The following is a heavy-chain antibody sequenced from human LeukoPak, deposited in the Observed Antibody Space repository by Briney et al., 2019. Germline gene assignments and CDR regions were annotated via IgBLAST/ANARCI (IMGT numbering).Heavy chain of an antibody. V-gene: IGHV4-39*07. D-gene: IGHD2-21*02. CDR1: GGSISSGGYY. CDR2: INHSGST. J-gene: IGHJ5*02. CDR3: ARTHIVVVAGRGNWFDP. Sequence: TSETLSLTCTVSGGSISSGGYYWSWIRQPPGKGLEWIGEINHSGSTNYNPSLKSRVTISVDTSKNQFSLKLSSVTAVDTAVYYCARTHIVVVAGRGNWFDPWGQGTLVTVSS.